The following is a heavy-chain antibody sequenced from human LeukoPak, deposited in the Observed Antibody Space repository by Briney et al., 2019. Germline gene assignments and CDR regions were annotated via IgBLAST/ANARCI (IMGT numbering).Heavy chain of an antibody. Sequence: TSETLSLTCTVSGGSISSSSYYWGWIRQPPGKGLEWIGSIYYSGSTDYNPSLKSRVTISVDTSKNRFSLKLSSVTAADTAVYYCARRRSSSGVDPWGQGTLVTVSS. CDR3: ARRRSSSGVDP. J-gene: IGHJ5*02. CDR2: IYYSGST. D-gene: IGHD6-6*01. CDR1: GGSISSSSYY. V-gene: IGHV4-39*01.